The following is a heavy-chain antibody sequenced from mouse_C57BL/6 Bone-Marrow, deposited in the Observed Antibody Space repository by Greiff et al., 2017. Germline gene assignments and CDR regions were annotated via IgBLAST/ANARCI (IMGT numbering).Heavy chain of an antibody. CDR1: GYTFTSYW. CDR3: ARGGYYVYWYFDV. D-gene: IGHD2-3*01. J-gene: IGHJ1*03. Sequence: QVQLQQPGAELVKPGASVKLSCKASGYTFTSYWMQWVKQRPGQGLEWIGEIDPSDSYTNYNQKFTGKATLTVDTSSSTAYMQLSSLTSEDSAVYYCARGGYYVYWYFDVWGTGTTVTVSS. V-gene: IGHV1-50*01. CDR2: IDPSDSYT.